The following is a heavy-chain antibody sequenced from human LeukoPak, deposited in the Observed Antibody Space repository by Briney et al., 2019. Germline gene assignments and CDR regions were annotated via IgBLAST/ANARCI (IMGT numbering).Heavy chain of an antibody. J-gene: IGHJ6*02. CDR2: IYYSGST. V-gene: IGHV4-59*01. CDR1: GGSISSYY. Sequence: SETLSLTCTVSGGSISSYYWSWIRQPPGKGLEWIGHIYYSGSTNYNPSLKSRVTISVDTSKNQFSLKLSSVTAADTAVYYCARDLIYSNYGGYYYGMDVWGQGTTVTVSS. CDR3: ARDLIYSNYGGYYYGMDV. D-gene: IGHD4-11*01.